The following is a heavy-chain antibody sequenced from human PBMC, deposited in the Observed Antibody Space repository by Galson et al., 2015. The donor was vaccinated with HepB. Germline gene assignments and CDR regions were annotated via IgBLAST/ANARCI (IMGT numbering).Heavy chain of an antibody. V-gene: IGHV1-69*04. Sequence: SVKVSCKASGGTFSSYAISWVRQAPGQGLEWMGRIIPILGIANYAQKFQGRVTITADKSTSTAYMELSSLRSEDTAVYYCARDTDSGYDPPPFYYWGQGTLVTVSS. CDR3: ARDTDSGYDPPPFYY. D-gene: IGHD5-12*01. CDR1: GGTFSSYA. CDR2: IIPILGIA. J-gene: IGHJ4*02.